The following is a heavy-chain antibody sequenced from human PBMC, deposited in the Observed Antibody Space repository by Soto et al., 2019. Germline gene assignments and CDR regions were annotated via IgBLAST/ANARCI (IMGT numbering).Heavy chain of an antibody. CDR3: ARTTPALAKDY. CDR2: IFNRGST. J-gene: IGHJ4*02. Sequence: PSETLSLTCTVSGASVTSGGYYWSWIRQHPGKGLEWVGRIFNRGSTYYNPSLKSRLTISLDTSKNQFSLNLTSVTAADTAVYYCARTTPALAKDYWGQGTQVTVSS. V-gene: IGHV4-31*03. CDR1: GASVTSGGYY. D-gene: IGHD5-12*01.